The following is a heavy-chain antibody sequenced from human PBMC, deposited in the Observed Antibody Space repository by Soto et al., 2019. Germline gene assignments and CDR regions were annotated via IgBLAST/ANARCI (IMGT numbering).Heavy chain of an antibody. CDR1: GFTFTFYW. J-gene: IGHJ6*02. CDR2: INQDGSEK. Sequence: EVQLVESGGGLVQPRGSLRLSCAVSGFTFTFYWMAWVRQAPGKGLEWVANINQDGSEKYYVDSVKGRFTISRDDDKITLYLQMNSRGAEDTAVYYCARVRRRDWEMLQMVTYFYYGMDVWGQGTTVTVSS. D-gene: IGHD1-26*01. V-gene: IGHV3-7*01. CDR3: ARVRRRDWEMLQMVTYFYYGMDV.